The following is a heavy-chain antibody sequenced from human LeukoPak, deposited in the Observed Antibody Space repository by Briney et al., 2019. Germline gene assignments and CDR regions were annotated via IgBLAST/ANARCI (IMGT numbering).Heavy chain of an antibody. Sequence: PGGSLRLSCAASGFTFSSYAMSWVRQPPGKGLGWVSSITASASSTYYADSVKGRFTLSRDNSLNTLYVQMNSLRAEDTAVYYCARGAAPSSYYYGSGSHFDHWGQGTLVTVSS. D-gene: IGHD3-10*01. V-gene: IGHV3-23*01. CDR3: ARGAAPSSYYYGSGSHFDH. CDR1: GFTFSSYA. J-gene: IGHJ4*02. CDR2: ITASASST.